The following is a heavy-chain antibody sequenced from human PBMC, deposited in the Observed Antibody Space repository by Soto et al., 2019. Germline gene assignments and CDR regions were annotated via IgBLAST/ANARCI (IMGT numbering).Heavy chain of an antibody. V-gene: IGHV1-2*02. CDR3: AREMATIRYFFDY. CDR2: ISPNSGGT. Sequence: ASVKVSCKASGYTFTGYYIHWVRQAPGQGLESMGWISPNSGGTSYAQKSQGRVTMTRDTSVSTAYMELAYLRSDDTAVYYCAREMATIRYFFDYWGLGTLVTVSS. J-gene: IGHJ4*02. CDR1: GYTFTGYY. D-gene: IGHD5-12*01.